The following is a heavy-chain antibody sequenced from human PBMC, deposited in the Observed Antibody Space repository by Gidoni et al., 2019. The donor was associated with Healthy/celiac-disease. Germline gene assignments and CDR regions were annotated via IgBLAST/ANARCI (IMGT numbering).Heavy chain of an antibody. CDR1: GGSISSGGYY. D-gene: IGHD3-3*01. CDR2: IYYSGST. J-gene: IGHJ3*02. Sequence: QVQLQESGPGLVKPSQTLSLTCTVSGGSISSGGYYWSWIRQHPGKGLEWIGYIYYSGSTYYNPSLKSRVTISVDTSKNQFSLKLSSVTAADTAVYYCARVLRFLEWLPYAFDIWGQGTMVTVSS. CDR3: ARVLRFLEWLPYAFDI. V-gene: IGHV4-31*03.